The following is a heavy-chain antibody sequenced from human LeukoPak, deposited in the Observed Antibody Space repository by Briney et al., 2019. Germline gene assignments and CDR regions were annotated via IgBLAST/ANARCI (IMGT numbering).Heavy chain of an antibody. CDR1: GFTFIRYA. D-gene: IGHD5-12*01. CDR2: ITSNGDKT. J-gene: IGHJ4*02. Sequence: PGGSLRLSCAASGFTFIRYAMHWVRQAPGKGLEYVSAITSNGDKTYYGNSVKGRFTISRDNSKNTLYLQMGSLSIEDLAVYYCGRGVATTLFDYWGQGTLVTVSS. V-gene: IGHV3-64*01. CDR3: GRGVATTLFDY.